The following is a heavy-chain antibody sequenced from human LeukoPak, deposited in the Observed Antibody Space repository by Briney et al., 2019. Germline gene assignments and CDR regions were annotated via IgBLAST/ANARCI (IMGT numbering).Heavy chain of an antibody. Sequence: PGRSLRLSCAASGFTFSNYGMHWVRQAPGKGLEWVAAVGHNAAGTYYADSVKGRFTISRDNSRNTMYLQMNSLTAEDTAVYYCAKACLVATTPGRGMDVWGQGTTVAVSS. J-gene: IGHJ6*02. CDR3: AKACLVATTPGRGMDV. CDR1: GFTFSNYG. V-gene: IGHV3-23*01. D-gene: IGHD5-24*01. CDR2: VGHNAAGT.